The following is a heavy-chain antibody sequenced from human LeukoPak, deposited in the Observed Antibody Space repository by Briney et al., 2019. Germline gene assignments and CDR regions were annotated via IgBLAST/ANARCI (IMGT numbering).Heavy chain of an antibody. Sequence: GRSLRLSCAASGFAFDDYAMHWVRQASGKGLEWVSTINWNSDTIDYADSVEGRFTISRDNAKNTVYLQMNSLRTEDTAVYYCARGLPNYYGMDVWGQGTTVTVSS. V-gene: IGHV3-9*01. J-gene: IGHJ6*02. CDR3: ARGLPNYYGMDV. CDR2: INWNSDTI. CDR1: GFAFDDYA.